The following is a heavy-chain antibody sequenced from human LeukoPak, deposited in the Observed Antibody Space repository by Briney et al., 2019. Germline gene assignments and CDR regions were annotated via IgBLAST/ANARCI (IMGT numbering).Heavy chain of an antibody. Sequence: GGSLRLSCAASGFTFSNSWMHCVRQAPGKGLVWVSRINSDGSSTSYADSVKGRFTISRDNAKNTLYLQMNSLRAEDTAVYYCARDQGQDAFDIWGQGTMVTVSS. CDR2: INSDGSST. CDR1: GFTFSNSW. V-gene: IGHV3-74*01. J-gene: IGHJ3*02. CDR3: ARDQGQDAFDI.